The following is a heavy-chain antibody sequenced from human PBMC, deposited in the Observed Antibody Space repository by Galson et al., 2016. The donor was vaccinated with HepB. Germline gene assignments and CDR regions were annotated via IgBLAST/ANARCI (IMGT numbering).Heavy chain of an antibody. Sequence: SLRLSCAASGFTFNIYAMNWVRQAPGEGLEWVSTVGPGATSTNYADSVKGRFTISRDNSKNTLYLQMNSLRVEDTALYYCAKTGDAFDIWGQGTMVTVSS. V-gene: IGHV3-23*01. J-gene: IGHJ3*02. CDR3: AKTGDAFDI. CDR1: GFTFNIYA. CDR2: VGPGATST.